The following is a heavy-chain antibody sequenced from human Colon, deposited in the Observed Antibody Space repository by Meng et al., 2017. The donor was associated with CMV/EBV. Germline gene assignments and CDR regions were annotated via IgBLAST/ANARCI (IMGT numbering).Heavy chain of an antibody. Sequence: GGSLRLSCAASGFNFNSFGMHWVRQAPGEGLEWVAFIRFDAKEQYYSESVKSRFTISRDNSRNTLYLQMNSLRVEDTAIYYCARVPRVGDPDSDPDDWGQGTQVTVSS. CDR2: IRFDAKEQ. CDR1: GFNFNSFG. D-gene: IGHD2-21*02. CDR3: ARVPRVGDPDSDPDD. J-gene: IGHJ4*02. V-gene: IGHV3-30*02.